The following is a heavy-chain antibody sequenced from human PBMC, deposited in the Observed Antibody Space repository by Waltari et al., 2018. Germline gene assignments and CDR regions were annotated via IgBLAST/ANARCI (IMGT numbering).Heavy chain of an antibody. Sequence: QVQLQASGPGLVKPSETLSLTCTVSGGSISSYYWSWIRRPPGKGLEWIGSIYYSGSTNYNPSLTSRVTISVDTSKNQFSLKLSSVTAADTAVYYCARDGNWNGFDYWGQGTLVTVSS. CDR2: IYYSGST. J-gene: IGHJ4*02. CDR1: GGSISSYY. CDR3: ARDGNWNGFDY. D-gene: IGHD1-1*01. V-gene: IGHV4-59*01.